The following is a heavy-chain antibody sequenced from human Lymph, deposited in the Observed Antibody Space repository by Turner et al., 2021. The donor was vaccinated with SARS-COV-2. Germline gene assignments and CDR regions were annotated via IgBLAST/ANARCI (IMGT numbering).Heavy chain of an antibody. CDR3: AKDLAGTYYSSFDY. D-gene: IGHD1-26*01. Sequence: EVQLVESGGGWVQPGRSLRPSCAASGFTFDDYAMHWVRQAPGKGLEWVSGINWSGGSIAYADSVKGRFTISRDNPKNSLYLQMNSLRAEDTAFYYCAKDLAGTYYSSFDYWGQGTLVTVSS. V-gene: IGHV3-9*01. CDR1: GFTFDDYA. J-gene: IGHJ4*02. CDR2: INWSGGSI.